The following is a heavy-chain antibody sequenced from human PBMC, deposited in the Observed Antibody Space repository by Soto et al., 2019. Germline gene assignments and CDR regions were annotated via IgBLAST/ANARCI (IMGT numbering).Heavy chain of an antibody. CDR2: IFWDDDK. J-gene: IGHJ4*02. D-gene: IGHD5-18*01. CDR3: AHLPWKQLWPRAPVVY. CDR1: GFSLSTSGVG. Sequence: SGPTLVNPTQTLTLTCTFSGFSLSTSGVGVGWIRQPPGKALEWLALIFWDDDKRYSPSLKSRVTITKDTSKNQLVLTMTNMDPVDTATYYCAHLPWKQLWPRAPVVYWGQGTPGTVSS. V-gene: IGHV2-5*02.